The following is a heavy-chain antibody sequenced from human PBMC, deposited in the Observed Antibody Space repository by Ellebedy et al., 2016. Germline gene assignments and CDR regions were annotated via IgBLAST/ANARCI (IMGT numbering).Heavy chain of an antibody. D-gene: IGHD3-22*01. J-gene: IGHJ4*02. CDR1: GFTFSSYA. Sequence: GESLKISXSASGFTFSSYAMHWVRQAPGKGLEYVSAISSNGGSTYYADSVKGRFTISRDNSKNTLYLQMSSLRAEDTAVYYCVKGLESMIVVVTLDYWGQGTLVTVSS. CDR2: ISSNGGST. V-gene: IGHV3-64D*06. CDR3: VKGLESMIVVVTLDY.